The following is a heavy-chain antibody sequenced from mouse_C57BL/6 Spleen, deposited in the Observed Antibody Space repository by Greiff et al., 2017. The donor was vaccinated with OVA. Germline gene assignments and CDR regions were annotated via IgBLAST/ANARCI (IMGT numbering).Heavy chain of an antibody. Sequence: QVQLQQSGAELVMPGASVKLSCKASGYTFTSYWMHWVKQRPGQGLEWIGEIDPSDSYTNYNQKFKGKSTLTVDKSSSTAYMQLSSLTSEDSAVYYCARITTVVARYFDYWGQGTTLTVSS. CDR1: GYTFTSYW. CDR3: ARITTVVARYFDY. CDR2: IDPSDSYT. D-gene: IGHD1-1*01. J-gene: IGHJ2*01. V-gene: IGHV1-69*01.